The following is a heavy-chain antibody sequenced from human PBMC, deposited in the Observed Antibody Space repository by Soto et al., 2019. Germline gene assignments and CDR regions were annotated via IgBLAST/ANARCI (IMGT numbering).Heavy chain of an antibody. V-gene: IGHV4-59*01. CDR3: ARAVPAASYYFDY. CDR1: GGSISSYY. J-gene: IGHJ4*02. D-gene: IGHD2-2*01. CDR2: IYYSGST. Sequence: QVQLQESGPGLVKPSETLSLTCTVSGGSISSYYWSWIRQPPGKGLEWIGYIYYSGSTNYNPSLKSRITLSVDTSKKQFSLKLSSVTAADTAVYYCARAVPAASYYFDYWGQGTLVTVSS.